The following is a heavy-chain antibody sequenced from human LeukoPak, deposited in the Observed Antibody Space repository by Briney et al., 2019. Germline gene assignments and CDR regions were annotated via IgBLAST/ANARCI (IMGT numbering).Heavy chain of an antibody. V-gene: IGHV1-18*01. J-gene: IGHJ6*02. CDR2: ISAYNGNT. CDR1: GYTFTSYG. CDR3: ATNKDCSGWYGGWYYYYGMDV. D-gene: IGHD6-19*01. Sequence: ASVKVSCKASGYTFTSYGISWVRQAPGQGLEWMGWISAYNGNTNYAQKLQGRVTMTTDTSMSTAYMELRSLRSDDTAVYYCATNKDCSGWYGGWYYYYGMDVWGQGTTVTVSS.